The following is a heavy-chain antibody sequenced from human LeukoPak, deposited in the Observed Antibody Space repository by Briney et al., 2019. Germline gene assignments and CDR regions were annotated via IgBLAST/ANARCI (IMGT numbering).Heavy chain of an antibody. CDR1: GGSFSGYY. J-gene: IGHJ4*02. CDR3: ARGLGYSSSWFRHHYYFDY. CDR2: INHSGST. D-gene: IGHD6-13*01. V-gene: IGHV4-34*01. Sequence: PSETLSLTCAVYGGSFSGYYWSWIRQPPGKGLEWIREINHSGSTNYNPSLKSRVTISVDTSKNQFSLKLSSVTAADTAVYYCARGLGYSSSWFRHHYYFDYWGQGTLVTVSS.